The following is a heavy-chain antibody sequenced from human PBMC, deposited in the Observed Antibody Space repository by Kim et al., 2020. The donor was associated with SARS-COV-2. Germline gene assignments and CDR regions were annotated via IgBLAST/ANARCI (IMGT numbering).Heavy chain of an antibody. D-gene: IGHD6-19*01. CDR3: ARGALAGTSNWFDP. Sequence: ASVKVSCKASGYTFTSYIIHWVRQAPGQRLEWMGWISGGNGNTKYSQTFQGRVTITRDTSANTAYLELSSLTSEETAVYYCARGALAGTSNWFDPWGQGTLFTVSS. J-gene: IGHJ5*02. V-gene: IGHV1-3*01. CDR1: GYTFTSYI. CDR2: ISGGNGNT.